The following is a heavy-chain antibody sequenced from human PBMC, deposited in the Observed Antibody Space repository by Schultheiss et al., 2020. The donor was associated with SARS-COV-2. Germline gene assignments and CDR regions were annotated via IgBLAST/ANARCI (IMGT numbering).Heavy chain of an antibody. CDR2: IYYSGST. CDR1: GGSFSGYY. D-gene: IGHD4-17*01. J-gene: IGHJ3*02. CDR3: AREDYGDYGAFDI. V-gene: IGHV4-34*11. Sequence: SETLSLTCAVYGGSFSGYYWSWIRQPPGKGLEWIGYIYYSGSTNYNPSLKSRVAISVDTSKNQFSLKLSSVTAADTAVYYCAREDYGDYGAFDIWGQGTMVTVSS.